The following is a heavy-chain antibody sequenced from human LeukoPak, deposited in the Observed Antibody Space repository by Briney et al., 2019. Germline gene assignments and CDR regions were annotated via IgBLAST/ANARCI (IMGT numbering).Heavy chain of an antibody. CDR1: GFTFGDHG. Sequence: GGSLRLSCTTSGFTFGDHGVSWFRQAPGKGPEWISFSKTKTYGGTTEYAASVKGRFTISRDHSTGIAYLQMDSLKAEDTAVYYCSRGVIVGAAYFHDSGQGSQVTVTS. CDR3: SRGVIVGAAYFHD. CDR2: SKTKTYGGTT. J-gene: IGHJ4*02. D-gene: IGHD1-26*01. V-gene: IGHV3-49*03.